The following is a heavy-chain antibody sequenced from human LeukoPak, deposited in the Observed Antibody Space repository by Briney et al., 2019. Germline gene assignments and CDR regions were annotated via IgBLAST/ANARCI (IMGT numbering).Heavy chain of an antibody. CDR3: AKGDFDY. V-gene: IGHV3-53*01. CDR1: GFTVSSNY. CDR2: MYTSGST. Sequence: PGGSLRRSCAASGFTVSSNYMSWVRQAPGKGLEWVSIMYTSGSTYYADSVKGRFTISRDNSDNTLYLQMNSLRADDTAVYYCAKGDFDYWGQGTLVTVSS. J-gene: IGHJ4*02.